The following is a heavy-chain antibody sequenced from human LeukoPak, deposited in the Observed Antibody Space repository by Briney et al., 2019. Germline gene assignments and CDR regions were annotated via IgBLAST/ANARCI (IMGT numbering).Heavy chain of an antibody. CDR3: ARVPGYSGYFYGMDV. J-gene: IGHJ6*02. CDR1: GFTLSSYW. CDR2: ITDDGKNS. D-gene: IGHD5-12*01. Sequence: PGGSLRLSCAASGFTLSSYWMHWVRQAPGKRLVWVSRITDDGKNSGYAGFVKGRFTITRDSAKNTMYLQMNSLRAEDTAVYYCARVPGYSGYFYGMDVWGQGTTVTVSS. V-gene: IGHV3-74*01.